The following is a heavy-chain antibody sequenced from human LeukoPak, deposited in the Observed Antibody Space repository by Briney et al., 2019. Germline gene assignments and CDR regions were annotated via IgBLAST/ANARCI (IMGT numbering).Heavy chain of an antibody. J-gene: IGHJ4*02. Sequence: SETLSLTCTVSGGPISSYYWSWIRQPPGKGLEWIGYIYYSGSTNYNPSLKSRVTISVDTSKNQFSLKLSSVTAADTAVYYCASAASSYWGQGTLVTVSS. CDR1: GGPISSYY. CDR3: ASAASSY. CDR2: IYYSGST. V-gene: IGHV4-59*08.